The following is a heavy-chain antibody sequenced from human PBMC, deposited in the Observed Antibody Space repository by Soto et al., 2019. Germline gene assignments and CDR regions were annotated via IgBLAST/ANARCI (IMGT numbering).Heavy chain of an antibody. V-gene: IGHV4-31*03. D-gene: IGHD6-6*01. CDR1: GGSISSGGYY. Sequence: QVQLQESGPGLVKPSQTLSLTCTVSGGSISSGGYYWSWIRQHPGKGLEWIGYIYYSGSTYYNPSLKSRVTISVDTSKNQFSLKLSSVTAADTAVYYCERGPSIAARPGFDPWGQGTLVTVSS. J-gene: IGHJ5*02. CDR2: IYYSGST. CDR3: ERGPSIAARPGFDP.